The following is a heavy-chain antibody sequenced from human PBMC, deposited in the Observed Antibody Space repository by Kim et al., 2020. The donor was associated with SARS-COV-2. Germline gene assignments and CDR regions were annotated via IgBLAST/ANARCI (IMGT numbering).Heavy chain of an antibody. D-gene: IGHD3-10*01. Sequence: GGSLRLSCVASGFTFSDNWMTWIRQAPGKGLEWVAVIKHDATEKYYVDSVKGRFTVSRDNAKNSLYLQMNSLRAGDTAVYYCARGGGLDSWGQGTLVTVST. J-gene: IGHJ4*02. CDR1: GFTFSDNW. V-gene: IGHV3-7*01. CDR2: IKHDATEK. CDR3: ARGGGLDS.